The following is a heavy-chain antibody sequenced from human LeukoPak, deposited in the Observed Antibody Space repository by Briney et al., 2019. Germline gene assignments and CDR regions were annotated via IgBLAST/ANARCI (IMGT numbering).Heavy chain of an antibody. D-gene: IGHD5-18*01. CDR1: GYSFSSHW. Sequence: GESLKISCKGSGYSFSSHWIGGVRQMPGKGLEWRGIIYPGDPDIGNRPPFQGQATISADKSISTAYLQWSSLKASDTAMHFSALLGANQLWFFDYRGQGTLVTVSS. V-gene: IGHV5-51*01. CDR2: IYPGDPDI. J-gene: IGHJ4*02. CDR3: ALLGANQLWFFDY.